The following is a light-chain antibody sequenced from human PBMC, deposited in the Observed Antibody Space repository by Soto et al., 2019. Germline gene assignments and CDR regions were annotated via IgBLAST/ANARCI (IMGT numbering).Light chain of an antibody. CDR3: GADHGSGSNFSWV. V-gene: IGLV9-49*01. CDR2: VGTGGIVG. J-gene: IGLJ3*02. CDR1: SGYSNYK. Sequence: QLALTQPPSASASLGASVTLTCTLSSGYSNYKVDWYQQRPGKGPRFVMRVGTGGIVGSKGDGIPDRFSVLGSGLNRYLTIKNIQEEDESDYHCGADHGSGSNFSWVFGGGTKLTVL.